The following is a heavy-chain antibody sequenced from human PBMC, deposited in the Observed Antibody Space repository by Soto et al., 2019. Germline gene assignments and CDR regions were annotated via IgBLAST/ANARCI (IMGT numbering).Heavy chain of an antibody. J-gene: IGHJ6*02. Sequence: PSETLSLTCTVSGGSISSYYWSWIRQPPGKGLEWIGYIYYSGSTNYNPSLKSRVTISVDTSKNQFSLKLSSVTAVDPAVYYCARTPGDFWSGYYMGYYYYVMDVWGQETTVTVSS. CDR1: GGSISSYY. V-gene: IGHV4-59*01. D-gene: IGHD3-3*01. CDR2: IYYSGST. CDR3: ARTPGDFWSGYYMGYYYYVMDV.